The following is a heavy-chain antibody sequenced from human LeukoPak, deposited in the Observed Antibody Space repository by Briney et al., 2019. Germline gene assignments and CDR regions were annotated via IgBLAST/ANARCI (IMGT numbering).Heavy chain of an antibody. CDR3: ARAPSWYDIWDAFDI. Sequence: SEPLSLTCTVSGGSISSDSYYWSWIRPPAGKGLEGIGRSYTSGSSNYNPSLKSRVTISVDTSKNQFSLKLSSVTAADTAVYYCARAPSWYDIWDAFDIWGQGTMVTVSS. V-gene: IGHV4-61*02. CDR2: SYTSGSS. CDR1: GGSISSDSYY. J-gene: IGHJ3*02. D-gene: IGHD3-9*01.